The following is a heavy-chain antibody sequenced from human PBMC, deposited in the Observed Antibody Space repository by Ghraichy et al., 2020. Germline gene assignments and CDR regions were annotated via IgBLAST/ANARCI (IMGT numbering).Heavy chain of an antibody. CDR1: GFTFSSYA. D-gene: IGHD5-18*01. J-gene: IGHJ4*02. Sequence: GGSLRLSCAASGFTFSSYAMSWVRQAPGKGLEWVSAISSSGGSTYYADSVKGRFTISRDNSKNTLYLQMNSLRAEDTAVYYCAKDGTWIQLYYWGQGTLVTVSS. CDR3: AKDGTWIQLYY. V-gene: IGHV3-23*01. CDR2: ISSSGGST.